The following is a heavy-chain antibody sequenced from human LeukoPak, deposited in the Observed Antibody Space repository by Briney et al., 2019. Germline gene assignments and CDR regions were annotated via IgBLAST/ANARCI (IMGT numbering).Heavy chain of an antibody. CDR1: GYTFNSYG. CDR3: ARQVLIVGGRYGMDV. D-gene: IGHD3-22*01. CDR2: ISPYRGDT. Sequence: ASVKVSCKASGYTFNSYGISWVRQAPGQGLEWMGWISPYRGDTEYAQKIQGGVTMTTDTSTSTAYMELRSLRSDDTAVYYCARQVLIVGGRYGMDVWGQGTTVTVSS. J-gene: IGHJ6*02. V-gene: IGHV1-18*01.